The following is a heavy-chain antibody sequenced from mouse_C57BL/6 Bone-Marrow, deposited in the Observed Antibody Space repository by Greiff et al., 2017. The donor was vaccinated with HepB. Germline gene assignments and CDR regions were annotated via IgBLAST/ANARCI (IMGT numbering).Heavy chain of an antibody. CDR1: GYTFTSYW. CDR2: IYPGSGST. Sequence: VQLQQPGAELVKPGASVKMSCKASGYTFTSYWITWVKQRPGQGLEWIGDIYPGSGSTNYNEKFKSTATLTVDTSSSTAYMQLSSLTSEDSAVYYCASGYCGSSRGYFDYWGQGTTLTVSS. D-gene: IGHD1-1*01. V-gene: IGHV1-55*01. CDR3: ASGYCGSSRGYFDY. J-gene: IGHJ2*01.